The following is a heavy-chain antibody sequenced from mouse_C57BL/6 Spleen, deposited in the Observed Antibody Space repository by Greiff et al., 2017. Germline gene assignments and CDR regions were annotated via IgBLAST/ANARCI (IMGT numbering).Heavy chain of an antibody. D-gene: IGHD2-2*01. CDR2: IYPGDGDT. CDR3: ARSLMVTDAMDY. CDR1: GYAFSSYW. Sequence: VQRVESGAELVKPGASVKISCKASGYAFSSYWMNWVKQRPGKGLEWIGQIYPGDGDTNYNGKFKGKATLTADKSSSTAYMQLSSLTSEDSAVYFCARSLMVTDAMDYWGQGTSVTVSS. V-gene: IGHV1-80*01. J-gene: IGHJ4*01.